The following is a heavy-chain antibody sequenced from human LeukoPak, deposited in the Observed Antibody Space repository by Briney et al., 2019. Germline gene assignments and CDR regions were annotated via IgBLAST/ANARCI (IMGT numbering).Heavy chain of an antibody. CDR1: GFTFSSYA. V-gene: IGHV3-30-3*01. CDR3: ARGSSYYDLWSGYYFPAD. Sequence: GGSLRLSCAASGFTFSSYAMHWVRQAPGKGLEWVAVISYDGSNKYYADSVKGRFTISRDNSKNTLYLQMNSLRAEDTAVYYCARGSSYYDLWSGYYFPADWGQGTLVTVSS. D-gene: IGHD3-3*01. CDR2: ISYDGSNK. J-gene: IGHJ4*02.